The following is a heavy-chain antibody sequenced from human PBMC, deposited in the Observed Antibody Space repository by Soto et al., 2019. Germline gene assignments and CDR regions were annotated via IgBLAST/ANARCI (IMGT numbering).Heavy chain of an antibody. CDR1: GFSLTTNGVG. V-gene: IGHV2-5*01. CDR2: IYWNDDK. J-gene: IGHJ2*01. D-gene: IGHD3-16*01. CDR3: AHTFSSADYVSCFFDL. Sequence: GPTLVNPTQTLTLTCAFSGFSLTTNGVGVAWIRQPPGKALEWVALIYWNDDKRYSPSLKSRLTITKDTPKNRVVLTMTNMDPVDTATYYCAHTFSSADYVSCFFDLWGRGALVTGSA.